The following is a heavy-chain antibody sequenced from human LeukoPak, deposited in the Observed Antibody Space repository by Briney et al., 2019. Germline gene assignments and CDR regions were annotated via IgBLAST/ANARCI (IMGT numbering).Heavy chain of an antibody. Sequence: ASVKVSCKASSYTFTSYGISWVRQAPGQGLEWMGWISGYNGNTTCAQKFQGRVTMTTDTSTSTAYMELRSLRSDDTAVYYCARGSLQAMFDYWGQGTLVTVSS. CDR3: ARGSLQAMFDY. V-gene: IGHV1-18*01. CDR2: ISGYNGNT. J-gene: IGHJ4*02. CDR1: SYTFTSYG. D-gene: IGHD3-16*01.